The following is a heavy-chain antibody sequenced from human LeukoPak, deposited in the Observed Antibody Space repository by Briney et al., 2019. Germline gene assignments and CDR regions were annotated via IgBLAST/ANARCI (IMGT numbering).Heavy chain of an antibody. CDR3: ARAGDLCGGDCYILDAFDI. CDR2: IYHSGST. D-gene: IGHD2-21*01. J-gene: IGHJ3*02. CDR1: GGFISSGSFY. Sequence: SETLSLTCTVSGGFISSGSFYWCWIRQPPGKGLEWIGYIYHSGSTYYNPSLKSRVTISVDRSKNQFSLKLSSVTAADTAVYYCARAGDLCGGDCYILDAFDIWGQGTMVTVSS. V-gene: IGHV4-30-2*01.